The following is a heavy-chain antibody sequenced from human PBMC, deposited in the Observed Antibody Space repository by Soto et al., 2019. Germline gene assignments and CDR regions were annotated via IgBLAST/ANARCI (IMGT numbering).Heavy chain of an antibody. V-gene: IGHV6-1*01. D-gene: IGHD6-6*01. CDR3: VQEIIAARPDVGGYYYYGMDV. CDR2: TYYRSKWYN. Sequence: SQTLSLTCAISGDSVSSNSAAWNWIRQSPSRGLEWLGRTYYRSKWYNDYKVSVKSRITINPDTSKKQFSLQLNSVTPEDTAVYYCVQEIIAARPDVGGYYYYGMDVWGQGTTVTVSS. CDR1: GDSVSSNSAA. J-gene: IGHJ6*02.